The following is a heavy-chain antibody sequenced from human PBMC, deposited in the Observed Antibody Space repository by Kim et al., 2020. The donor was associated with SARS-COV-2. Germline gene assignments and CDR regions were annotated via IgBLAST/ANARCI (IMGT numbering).Heavy chain of an antibody. V-gene: IGHV4-39*01. Sequence: SETLSLTCTASGGSISSSCYYWGWIRQPPGKGLEWIGSIYYSGSTYYNPSLKSRVTISEDTSKNQFSLKLSPVTAAGTAVYYCARLGSWVVVVTTAAFDIWAQGPMVPVPS. CDR1: GGSISSSCYY. CDR2: IYYSGST. D-gene: IGHD2-21*02. J-gene: IGHJ3*02. CDR3: ARLGSWVVVVTTAAFDI.